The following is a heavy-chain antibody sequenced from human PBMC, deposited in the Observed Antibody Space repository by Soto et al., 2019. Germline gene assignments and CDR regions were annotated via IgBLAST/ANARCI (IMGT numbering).Heavy chain of an antibody. J-gene: IGHJ5*02. CDR3: VRDGTKTLRDWFDP. Sequence: KSSETLSLTCTVSGASISGFYWSWNRKSAGKGLEWIGRIYATGTTDYNPSLKSRVMMSVDTSKKQFSLKLRSVTAADTAVYYCVRDGTKTLRDWFDPWGQGISVTVSS. V-gene: IGHV4-4*07. CDR1: GASISGFY. CDR2: IYATGTT. D-gene: IGHD1-1*01.